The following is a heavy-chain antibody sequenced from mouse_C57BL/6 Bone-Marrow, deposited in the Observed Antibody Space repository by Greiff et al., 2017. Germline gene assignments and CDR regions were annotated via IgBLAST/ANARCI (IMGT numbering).Heavy chain of an antibody. V-gene: IGHV1-82*01. D-gene: IGHD1-1*01. CDR3: ARWGYGSSWGFAY. CDR1: GYAFSSSW. CDR2: IYPGDGDT. J-gene: IGHJ3*01. Sequence: QVQLQQSGPELVKPGASVKISCKASGYAFSSSWMNWVKQRPGKGLEWIGRIYPGDGDTNYNGKFKGKATLTADKSSSTAYMQLSSLTSEDSAVYFCARWGYGSSWGFAYWCQGTLVTVSA.